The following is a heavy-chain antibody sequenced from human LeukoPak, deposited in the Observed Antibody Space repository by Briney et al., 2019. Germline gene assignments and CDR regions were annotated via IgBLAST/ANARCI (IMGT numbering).Heavy chain of an antibody. Sequence: PSETLSLTCTVSGDSINSYYWSWIRQPPGKGLEWLGYIYHSGSTNYNPSLKSRVTILIDTSKNQFSLKLRSLTAADTAVYYCARGRLGELSLFDSWGRGTLVTVSS. J-gene: IGHJ4*02. CDR3: ARGRLGELSLFDS. D-gene: IGHD3-16*02. CDR1: GDSINSYY. CDR2: IYHSGST. V-gene: IGHV4-59*01.